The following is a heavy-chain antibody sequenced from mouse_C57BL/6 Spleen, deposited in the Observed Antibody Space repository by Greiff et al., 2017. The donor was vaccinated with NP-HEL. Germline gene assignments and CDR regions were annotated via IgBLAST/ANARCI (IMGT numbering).Heavy chain of an antibody. CDR2: ISDGGSYT. CDR1: GFTFSSYA. Sequence: EVKLVESGGGLVKPGGSLKLSCAASGFTFSSYAMSWVRQTPEKRLEWVATISDGGSYTYYPDNVKGRFTISRDNAKNNLYLQMSHLKSEDTAMYYCAREGAYYDYDRDYAMDYWGQGTSVTVSS. D-gene: IGHD2-4*01. CDR3: AREGAYYDYDRDYAMDY. V-gene: IGHV5-4*01. J-gene: IGHJ4*01.